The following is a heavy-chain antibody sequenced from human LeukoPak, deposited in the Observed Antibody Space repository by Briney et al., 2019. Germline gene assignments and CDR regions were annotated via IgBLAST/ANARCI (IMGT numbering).Heavy chain of an antibody. Sequence: GSLRLSCAASGFTVSSSYMSWVRQPPGKGLEWIGEIYHSGSTNYNPSLKSRVTISVDKSKNQFSLKLSSATAADTAVYYCARYAMVRGVIRFDPWGQGTLVTVSS. CDR2: IYHSGST. J-gene: IGHJ5*02. CDR3: ARYAMVRGVIRFDP. V-gene: IGHV4-4*02. D-gene: IGHD3-10*01. CDR1: GFTVSSSYM.